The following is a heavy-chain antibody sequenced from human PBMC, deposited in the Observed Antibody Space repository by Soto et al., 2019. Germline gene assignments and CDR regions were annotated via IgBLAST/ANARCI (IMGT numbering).Heavy chain of an antibody. CDR3: ARENGYYHDSSGPFDC. D-gene: IGHD3-22*01. V-gene: IGHV6-1*01. CDR1: GDGVSSNSAA. Sequence: SQTLSLTCAISGDGVSSNSAAWNWIRQSPSRGLEWLGRTYYRSQWLNDYADSVKSRITIKPDTSKNQFSLELDSVTPEDTAGDYCARENGYYHDSSGPFDCWGLGILVSVSS. J-gene: IGHJ4*02. CDR2: TYYRSQWLN.